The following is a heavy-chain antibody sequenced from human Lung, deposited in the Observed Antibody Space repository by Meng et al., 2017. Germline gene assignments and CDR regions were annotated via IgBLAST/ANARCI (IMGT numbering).Heavy chain of an antibody. Sequence: QGHLEQWGAGLLKPSETLSLTCVVSGGSFSDYYWSWIRQPPGKGLEWIGEINHSGSTNYNPSLESRATISVDTSQNNLSLKLNSVTAADSAVYYCARGPTTMAHDFDYWGQGTLVTVSS. CDR2: INHSGST. CDR1: GGSFSDYY. V-gene: IGHV4-34*01. J-gene: IGHJ4*02. D-gene: IGHD4-11*01. CDR3: ARGPTTMAHDFDY.